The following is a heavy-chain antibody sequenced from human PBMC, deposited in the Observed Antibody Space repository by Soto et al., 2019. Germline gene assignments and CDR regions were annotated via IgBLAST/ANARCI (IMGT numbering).Heavy chain of an antibody. V-gene: IGHV3-23*01. CDR3: AKGRRGGVTTVTTNPFDY. J-gene: IGHJ4*02. D-gene: IGHD4-17*01. CDR2: IGGSGGST. Sequence: EVQLLESGGGLVQPGGSLRLSCAASGFTFSSYAMSWVRQAPGKGLEWVSAIGGSGGSTYYADSVKGRFTISRDNSKNTLYRQMNSLRAEDTAVYYCAKGRRGGVTTVTTNPFDYWGQGTLVTVSS. CDR1: GFTFSSYA.